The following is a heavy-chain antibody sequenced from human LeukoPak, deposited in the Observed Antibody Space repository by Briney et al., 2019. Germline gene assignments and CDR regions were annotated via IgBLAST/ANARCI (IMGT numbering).Heavy chain of an antibody. Sequence: SVKVSCKASGGTFSSYAISWVRQAPGQGLEWMGRIIPILGIANYAQKFQGRVTITADKSTSTAYMELSSLRSEDTAVYYCARPRDVDTARAYNGFDPWGQGTLVTVSS. D-gene: IGHD5-18*01. V-gene: IGHV1-69*04. J-gene: IGHJ5*02. CDR2: IIPILGIA. CDR3: ARPRDVDTARAYNGFDP. CDR1: GGTFSSYA.